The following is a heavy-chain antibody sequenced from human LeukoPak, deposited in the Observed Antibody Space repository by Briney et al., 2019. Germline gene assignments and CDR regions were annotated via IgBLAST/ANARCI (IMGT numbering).Heavy chain of an antibody. CDR2: IYPGDSDT. Sequence: GESLKISCKGSGYSFTSYWIGWVRQMPGKGLEWMGIIYPGDSDTRYSPSFQGQVTISADKSISTAYLQWSSLKASDTAIYYCARRLYCSGGTCNGGGGGVFDYWGQGTLVTVSS. CDR3: ARRLYCSGGTCNGGGGGVFDY. D-gene: IGHD2-15*01. CDR1: GYSFTSYW. J-gene: IGHJ4*02. V-gene: IGHV5-51*01.